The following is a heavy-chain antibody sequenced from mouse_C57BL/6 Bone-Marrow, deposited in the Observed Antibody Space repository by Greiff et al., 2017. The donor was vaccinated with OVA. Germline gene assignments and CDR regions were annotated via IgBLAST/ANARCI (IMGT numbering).Heavy chain of an antibody. V-gene: IGHV1-58*01. D-gene: IGHD1-1*02. CDR2: IYIGNGYT. CDR1: GYTFKSYG. CDR3: ASQFPGSYFDY. Sequence: EVQLQQSGAELVRPGSSVKMSCKTSGYTFKSYGINWVKQRPGQGLEWIGYIYIGNGYTEYNAKFKGKATLTSDTSSSTAYMQLSSLTSEDSAIYFCASQFPGSYFDYWGQGTTLTVSS. J-gene: IGHJ2*01.